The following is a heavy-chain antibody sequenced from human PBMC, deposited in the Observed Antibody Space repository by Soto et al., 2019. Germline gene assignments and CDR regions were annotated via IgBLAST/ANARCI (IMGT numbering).Heavy chain of an antibody. CDR1: GGSISSYY. Sequence: TSETLSLTCTVSGGSISSYYWSWIRQPPGKGLEWIGYIYYSGSTNYNPSLKSRVTISVDTSKNQFSLKLSSVTAADTAVYYCTRAAIKGELLDYWGQGTQVTVSS. CDR2: IYYSGST. CDR3: TRAAIKGELLDY. V-gene: IGHV4-59*08. D-gene: IGHD1-26*01. J-gene: IGHJ4*02.